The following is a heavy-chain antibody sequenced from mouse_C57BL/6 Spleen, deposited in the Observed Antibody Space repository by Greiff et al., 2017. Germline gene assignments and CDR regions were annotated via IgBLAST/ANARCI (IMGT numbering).Heavy chain of an antibody. D-gene: IGHD6-5*01. V-gene: IGHV1-55*01. J-gene: IGHJ1*03. Sequence: QVQLQQSGAELVKPGASVKISCKASGYTFTGYWITWVKQRPGQGLEWIGDIYPGSGSTNYNEKFKSKATLTVDTSSSTAYMHLSSLTSEDSAVYYCARGMQRVYLEVWGTGTTGTVSS. CDR3: ARGMQRVYLEV. CDR1: GYTFTGYW. CDR2: IYPGSGST.